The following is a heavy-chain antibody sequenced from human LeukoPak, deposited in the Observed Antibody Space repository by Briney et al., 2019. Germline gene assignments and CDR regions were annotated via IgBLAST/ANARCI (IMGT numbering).Heavy chain of an antibody. V-gene: IGHV1-18*01. D-gene: IGHD3-22*01. Sequence: ASVKVSCKASGYTFTSYGISWVRQAPGQGLVWMGWISAYNGNTNYAQELQGRVTMTTDTSTSTAYMELRSLRSDDTAVYYCARDFEAVYDSSGYPTYDPWGQGTLVTVSS. CDR1: GYTFTSYG. CDR3: ARDFEAVYDSSGYPTYDP. CDR2: ISAYNGNT. J-gene: IGHJ5*02.